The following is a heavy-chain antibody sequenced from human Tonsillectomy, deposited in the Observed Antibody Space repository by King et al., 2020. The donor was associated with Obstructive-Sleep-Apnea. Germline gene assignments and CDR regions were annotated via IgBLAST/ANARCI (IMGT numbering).Heavy chain of an antibody. J-gene: IGHJ4*02. Sequence: VQLVESGGGVVQPGRSLRLSCAASGFTFSSYAMHWVRQAPGKGLEGVAGISYYGSNKYYPNSVKGRFNTSRDNSKNTLYLQMNSLRAEDTAVYYCARVGIKIVVVNHIDYWGQGTLVTVSS. CDR3: ARVGIKIVVVNHIDY. D-gene: IGHD3-22*01. CDR1: GFTFSSYA. V-gene: IGHV3-30*04. CDR2: ISYYGSNK.